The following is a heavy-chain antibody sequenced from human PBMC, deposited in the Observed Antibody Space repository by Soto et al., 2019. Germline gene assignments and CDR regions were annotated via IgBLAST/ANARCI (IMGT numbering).Heavy chain of an antibody. V-gene: IGHV4-59*01. CDR1: GDSISSYY. CDR2: IYYSGST. J-gene: IGHJ4*02. CDR3: ASLSYRRGFDY. D-gene: IGHD3-10*01. Sequence: SETLSLTCTVSGDSISSYYWSWIRQPPGKGLEWIGYIYYSGSTNYNPSLKSRVTISVDTSKNQFSLKLSSVTAADTAVYYCASLSYRRGFDYWGQGALVTVSS.